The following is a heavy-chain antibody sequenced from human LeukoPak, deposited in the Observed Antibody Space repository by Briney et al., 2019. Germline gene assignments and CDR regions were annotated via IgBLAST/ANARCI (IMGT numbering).Heavy chain of an antibody. CDR2: IYYSGST. CDR3: ARETLYYYDSSGMDY. V-gene: IGHV4-61*01. J-gene: IGHJ4*02. CDR1: GGSVSSGSYY. D-gene: IGHD3-22*01. Sequence: PSETLSLTCAVSGGSVSSGSYYWSWIRQPPGKGLEWIGYIYYSGSTNYNPSLKSRVTISVDTSKNQFSLKLSSVTAADTAVYYCARETLYYYDSSGMDYWGQGTLVTVSS.